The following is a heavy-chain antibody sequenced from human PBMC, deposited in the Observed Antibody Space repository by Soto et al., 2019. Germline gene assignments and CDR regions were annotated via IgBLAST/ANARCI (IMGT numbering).Heavy chain of an antibody. J-gene: IGHJ4*02. Sequence: QVQLQQWGGGLLKPSETLSLTCGLHRGSFSYFHWSWIRQPPGKGLEWIGEIHSSGSTNYNPFLRSRITMSIDTSAMQFSLTLYSVTAADTAVYYCARGGGNPASTNDFWGQGALVTVSS. CDR1: RGSFSYFH. CDR3: ARGGGNPASTNDF. V-gene: IGHV4-34*01. CDR2: IHSSGST. D-gene: IGHD3-16*01.